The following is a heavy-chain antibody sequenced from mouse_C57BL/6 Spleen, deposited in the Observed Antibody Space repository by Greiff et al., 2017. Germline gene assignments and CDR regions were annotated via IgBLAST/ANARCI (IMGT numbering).Heavy chain of an antibody. D-gene: IGHD1-1*01. CDR3: ASYDGGSLYGYFDV. CDR2: IHPNSGST. V-gene: IGHV1-64*01. J-gene: IGHJ1*03. Sequence: QVQLQQPGAELVKPGASVKLSCKASGYTFTSYWMHWVKQRPGQGLEWIGMIHPNSGSTNYNEKFKSKATLTVDKSSSTAYMQLSSLTSEDSAVYYCASYDGGSLYGYFDVWGTGTTVTVSS. CDR1: GYTFTSYW.